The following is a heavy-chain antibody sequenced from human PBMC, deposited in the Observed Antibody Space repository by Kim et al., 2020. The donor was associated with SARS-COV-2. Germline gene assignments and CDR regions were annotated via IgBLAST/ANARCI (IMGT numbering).Heavy chain of an antibody. V-gene: IGHV4-34*01. CDR2: INHSGST. J-gene: IGHJ4*02. D-gene: IGHD1-26*01. Sequence: SETLSLTCAVYGGSFSGYYWSWIRQPPGKGLEWIGEINHSGSTNYNPSLKSRVTISVDTSKNQFSLKLSSVTAADTAVYYCARAHGHFIVGATRYYFDYWGQGTLVTVSS. CDR3: ARAHGHFIVGATRYYFDY. CDR1: GGSFSGYY.